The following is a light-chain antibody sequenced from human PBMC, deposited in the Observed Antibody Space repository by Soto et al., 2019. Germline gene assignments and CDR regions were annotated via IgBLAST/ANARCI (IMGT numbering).Light chain of an antibody. CDR3: QQCNNWPPLT. CDR1: QSVSSN. J-gene: IGKJ4*01. V-gene: IGKV3-15*01. Sequence: EIVMTQSPATLSVSPGERATLSCRASQSVSSNFAWYQQKPGQAPRLLIYGASTRGTGIPARFSASGSGTDFTLTISSLQSEDFEVYYCQQCNNWPPLTFGGGTKVEIK. CDR2: GAS.